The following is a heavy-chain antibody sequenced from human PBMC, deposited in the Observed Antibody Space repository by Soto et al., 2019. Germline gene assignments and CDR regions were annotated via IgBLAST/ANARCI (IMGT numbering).Heavy chain of an antibody. CDR3: AARGYYGSGSTVHMDV. CDR1: GYTFTSYD. J-gene: IGHJ6*03. CDR2: MNPNSGNT. V-gene: IGHV1-8*01. D-gene: IGHD3-10*01. Sequence: ASVKVSCKASGYTFTSYDINWVRQATGQGLEWMGWMNPNSGNTGYAQKFQGRVTMTRNTSISTAYMELSSLRSEDTAVYYCAARGYYGSGSTVHMDVWGKGTTVTVSS.